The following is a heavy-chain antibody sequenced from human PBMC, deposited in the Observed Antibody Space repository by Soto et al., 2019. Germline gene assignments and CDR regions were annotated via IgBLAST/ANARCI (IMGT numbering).Heavy chain of an antibody. V-gene: IGHV4-34*01. CDR3: ARVERGTATTVVAAFDI. CDR1: GGSVNSGNYY. D-gene: IGHD1-1*01. CDR2: MSHSGGT. Sequence: QVQLQQWGAGLLKPSETLSLTCAVFGGSVNSGNYYWSWIRQPPGKGLEWIGEMSHSGGTHFNPSLKSRVTISLDTSKNQFSLKMSSVTAADTALYYCARVERGTATTVVAAFDIWGPGTMVTVSS. J-gene: IGHJ3*02.